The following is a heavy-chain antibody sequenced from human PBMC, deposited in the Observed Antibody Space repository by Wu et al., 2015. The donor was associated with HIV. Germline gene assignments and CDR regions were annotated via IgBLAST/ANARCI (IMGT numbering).Heavy chain of an antibody. CDR2: ISAYNGYT. J-gene: IGHJ4*02. D-gene: IGHD6-19*01. V-gene: IGHV1-18*01. CDR1: GISFSRYS. CDR3: AREQDTRGSSGWQTFDY. Sequence: QAQLVQSGAEVKKPGSAVKVSCKASGISFSRYSINWVRQAPGQGLEWMGWISAYNGYTNYAQKVQGRVTMTTDTSTRTAYMELRSLRSDDTAVYYCAREQDTRGSSGWQTFDYWGQGTLVTVSS.